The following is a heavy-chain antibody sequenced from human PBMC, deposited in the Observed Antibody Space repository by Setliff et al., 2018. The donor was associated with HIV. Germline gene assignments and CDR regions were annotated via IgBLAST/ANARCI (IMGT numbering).Heavy chain of an antibody. CDR3: VRVVTFFSTGPHFDP. CDR2: ISPDGSST. CDR1: GFSFSSNW. Sequence: PGGSLRLSCAGSGFSFSSNWIHWVRQTAGKGLLWVSRISPDGSSTMYADSVKGRFTISRDNAKNTVYLQMNSLSAEDTGVYYCVRVVTFFSTGPHFDPWGQGTLVTVSS. J-gene: IGHJ5*02. V-gene: IGHV3-74*03. D-gene: IGHD2-21*02.